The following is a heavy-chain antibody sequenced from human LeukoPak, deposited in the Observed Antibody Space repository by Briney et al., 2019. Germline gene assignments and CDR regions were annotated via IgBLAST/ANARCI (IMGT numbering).Heavy chain of an antibody. J-gene: IGHJ2*01. CDR1: GFTFSNSW. CDR2: IKQDGSQK. V-gene: IGHV3-7*03. Sequence: GGSLRLSCAASGFTFSNSWMSWVRQAPGKGLEWVASIKQDGSQKYYLDSVKGRFTISRDSSKNTLFLHMNTLRAEDTAIYYCGKDRTVGASYWCFDLWGRGTLVTVSS. CDR3: GKDRTVGASYWCFDL. D-gene: IGHD1-26*01.